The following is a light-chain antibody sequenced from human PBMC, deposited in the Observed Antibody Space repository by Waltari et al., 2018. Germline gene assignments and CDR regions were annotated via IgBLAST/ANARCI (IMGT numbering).Light chain of an antibody. CDR3: QVWDSSSDHVV. CDR2: YDS. J-gene: IGLJ2*01. V-gene: IGLV3-21*04. Sequence: SYVLTQPPSVSVAPGKPARITCGGTNIGRKSVHWYQQKPGQAPVLVIYYDSDRPPGIPERFSGSNSGNTATLTISRVEAGDEADYYCQVWDSSSDHVVFGGGTKLTVL. CDR1: NIGRKS.